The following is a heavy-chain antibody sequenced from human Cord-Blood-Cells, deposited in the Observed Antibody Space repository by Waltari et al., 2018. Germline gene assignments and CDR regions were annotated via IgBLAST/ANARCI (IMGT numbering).Heavy chain of an antibody. CDR2: FDPEDGET. D-gene: IGHD3-22*01. V-gene: IGHV1-24*01. J-gene: IGHJ6*02. CDR3: ATHTPPHYYDSSGYYYYGMDV. CDR1: GYTLPDLS. Sequence: QLVQSGARLTKPGASLKVSCKLSGYTLPDLSIHWVRQAPGKGLEGMGGFDPEDGETIYAQKFQGRVTMTEDTSTDTAYMELSSLRSEDTAVYYCATHTPPHYYDSSGYYYYGMDVWGQGTTVTVSS.